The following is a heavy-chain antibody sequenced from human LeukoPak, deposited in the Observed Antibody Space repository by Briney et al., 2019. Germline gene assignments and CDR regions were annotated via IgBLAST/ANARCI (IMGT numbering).Heavy chain of an antibody. CDR1: GFTFSSYA. CDR3: ARTDRTGALGRFRMRSDAFDI. D-gene: IGHD3-3*01. V-gene: IGHV3-64*01. J-gene: IGHJ3*02. CDR2: ISSNGGST. Sequence: GGSLRLSCAASGFTFSSYAMHWVRQAPGKGLEYVSAISSNGGSTYYANSVKGRFTISRDNSKNTLYLQMNSLRADDTAVYYCARTDRTGALGRFRMRSDAFDIWGQGTVVTVSS.